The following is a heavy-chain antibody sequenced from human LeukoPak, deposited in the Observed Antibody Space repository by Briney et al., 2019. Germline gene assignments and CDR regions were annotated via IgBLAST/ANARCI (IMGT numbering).Heavy chain of an antibody. CDR1: GGSFSGYY. J-gene: IGHJ4*02. V-gene: IGHV4-34*01. CDR2: INHSGST. Sequence: SETLSLTCAVYGGSFSGYYWSWIRQPPGKGLEWIGEINHSGSTNYNPSLKSRVTISVDTSKNQFSLKLSSVTAADTAVYYCARQIGYCSSTSCYLDYWGQGTLVTVSS. D-gene: IGHD2-2*01. CDR3: ARQIGYCSSTSCYLDY.